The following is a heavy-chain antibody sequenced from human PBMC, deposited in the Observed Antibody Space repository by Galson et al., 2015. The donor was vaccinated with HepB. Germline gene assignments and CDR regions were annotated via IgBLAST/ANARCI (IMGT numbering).Heavy chain of an antibody. J-gene: IGHJ6*02. Sequence: ETLSLTCTVSGGSISSYYWSWIRQPPGKGLEWIGYIYYSGSTNYNPSLKSRVTISVDTSKNQFSLKLSSVTAADTAVYYCARGPSYSNYYYGMDVWGQGTTVTVSS. V-gene: IGHV4-59*01. CDR2: IYYSGST. CDR1: GGSISSYY. CDR3: ARGPSYSNYYYGMDV. D-gene: IGHD4-11*01.